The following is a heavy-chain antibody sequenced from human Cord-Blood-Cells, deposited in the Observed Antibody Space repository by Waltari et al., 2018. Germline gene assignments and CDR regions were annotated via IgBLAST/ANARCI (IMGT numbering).Heavy chain of an antibody. V-gene: IGHV6-1*01. CDR1: GDSVSSNSDA. Sequence: QVQLQQSGPGLVKPSQTLSLTCAISGDSVSSNSDAWHWIRQSPSRGLEWLGRTYYSSNWYNDYAVSVKSRITIHPDTSKNQFALHLNSVTPEDTAVYYCARDHCSSTSCYNYWYFDLWGRGTLVTVSS. J-gene: IGHJ2*01. CDR2: TYYSSNWYN. CDR3: ARDHCSSTSCYNYWYFDL. D-gene: IGHD2-2*02.